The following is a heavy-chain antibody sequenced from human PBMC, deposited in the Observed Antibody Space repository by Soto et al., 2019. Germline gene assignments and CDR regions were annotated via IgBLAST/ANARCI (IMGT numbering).Heavy chain of an antibody. CDR2: MYSDNNT. J-gene: IGHJ5*02. V-gene: IGHV3-53*01. D-gene: IGHD3-9*01. CDR1: GFTVSSDS. Sequence: GGSLRLSCAASGFTVSSDSMTWVRQAPGKGLEWISIMYSDNNTYYADSVKGRFTISRDNSKNTLYLQMNSLRAEDTAVYYCARDPRPASLRYFDWLSPPWFDPWGQGTLVTVSS. CDR3: ARDPRPASLRYFDWLSPPWFDP.